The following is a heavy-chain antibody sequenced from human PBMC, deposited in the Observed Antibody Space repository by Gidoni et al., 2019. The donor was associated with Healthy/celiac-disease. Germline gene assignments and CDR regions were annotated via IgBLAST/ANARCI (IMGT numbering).Heavy chain of an antibody. CDR3: AKDRIRDTAMADAFDI. V-gene: IGHV3-30*18. D-gene: IGHD5-18*01. CDR1: GFTFSSYG. Sequence: QVQLVESGGGVVQPGRSLRLSCAASGFTFSSYGMHWVRQAPGKGLEWVAVISYDGSNKYYADSVKGRFTISRDNSKNTLYLQMNSLRAEDTAVYYCAKDRIRDTAMADAFDIWGQGTMVTVSS. J-gene: IGHJ3*02. CDR2: ISYDGSNK.